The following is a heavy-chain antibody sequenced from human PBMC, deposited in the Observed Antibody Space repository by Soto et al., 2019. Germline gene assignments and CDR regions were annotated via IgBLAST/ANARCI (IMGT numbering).Heavy chain of an antibody. CDR1: GGSISSSSYY. Sequence: PSETLSLTCTVSGGSISSSSYYWGWIRQPPGKGLEWIGSIYYSGSTYYNPSLKSRVTISVDTSKNQFSLKLSSVTAADTAVYYCALVAVANYVWGSYRRGGLETSWYYGMDVWGQGTTVTVSS. CDR2: IYYSGST. V-gene: IGHV4-39*01. CDR3: ALVAVANYVWGSYRRGGLETSWYYGMDV. J-gene: IGHJ6*02. D-gene: IGHD3-16*02.